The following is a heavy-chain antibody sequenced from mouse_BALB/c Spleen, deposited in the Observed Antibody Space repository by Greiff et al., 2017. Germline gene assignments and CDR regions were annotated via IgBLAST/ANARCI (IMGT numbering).Heavy chain of an antibody. CDR3: ARAQNGNLY. J-gene: IGHJ3*01. CDR2: IWAGGST. Sequence: VQGVESGPGLVAPSQSLSITCTVSGFSLTSYGVHWVRQPPGKGLEWLGVIWAGGSTNYNSALMSRLSISKDNSKSQVFLKMNSLQTDDTAMYYCARAQNGNLYWGQGTLVTVSA. D-gene: IGHD2-1*01. CDR1: GFSLTSYG. V-gene: IGHV2-9*02.